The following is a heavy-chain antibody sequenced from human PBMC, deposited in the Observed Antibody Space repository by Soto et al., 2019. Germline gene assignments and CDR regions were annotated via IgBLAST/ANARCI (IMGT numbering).Heavy chain of an antibody. V-gene: IGHV3-74*01. J-gene: IGHJ4*02. CDR2: INDDGIST. D-gene: IGHD3-10*01. Sequence: GGSLRLSCACSVFTFSKYAMTCVRHSPGKWLEWVSRINDDGISTNYADSVKGRFTISRDNAKNTLYLQMNALRVEDTAVYYCTMGTRSTSHGTGAFWGQGTLVTVSS. CDR3: TMGTRSTSHGTGAF. CDR1: VFTFSKYA.